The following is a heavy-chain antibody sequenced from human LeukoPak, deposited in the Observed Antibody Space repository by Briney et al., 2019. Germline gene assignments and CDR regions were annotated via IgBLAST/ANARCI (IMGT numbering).Heavy chain of an antibody. CDR2: ISWNRGSI. V-gene: IGHV3-9*01. D-gene: IGHD2-2*01. CDR1: GFTFEDYA. CDR3: AKDRLRDYCSSTSCSTNWFDP. Sequence: HPGRSLRLSCAASGFTFEDYAMHWLRQAPGEGLEWVSGISWNRGSIGYADSVKGRFTISRDNAKNSLYLQMNSLRAEDTALYYCAKDRLRDYCSSTSCSTNWFDPWGQGTLVTVSS. J-gene: IGHJ5*02.